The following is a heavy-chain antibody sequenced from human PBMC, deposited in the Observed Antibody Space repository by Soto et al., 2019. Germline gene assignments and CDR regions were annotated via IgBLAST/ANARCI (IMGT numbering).Heavy chain of an antibody. J-gene: IGHJ6*02. Sequence: GGSLRLSCAASGFTFSSYWMHWVRQAPGKGLVWVSRINSDGSSTSYADSVKGRFTISRDNAKNTLYLQMNSLRAEDMAVYYCAGGEGSYGDYGYYYYYGMDVWGQGTTVTVSS. D-gene: IGHD4-17*01. V-gene: IGHV3-74*01. CDR3: AGGEGSYGDYGYYYYYGMDV. CDR2: INSDGSST. CDR1: GFTFSSYW.